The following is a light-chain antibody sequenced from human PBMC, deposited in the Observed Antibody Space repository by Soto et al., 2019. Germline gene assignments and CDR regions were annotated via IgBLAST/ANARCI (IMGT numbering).Light chain of an antibody. CDR1: SSNIGSFYD. CDR2: SDN. Sequence: QSVLTQPPSVSGAPGQRVTIPCTGSSSNIGSFYDVHWYQQLPGTVPKLLIYSDNNRPSGVPDRFSGSKSGTAASLAITGLQAEDEADYYCSSYTSSSIDYVFGTGTKLTVL. CDR3: SSYTSSSIDYV. V-gene: IGLV1-40*01. J-gene: IGLJ1*01.